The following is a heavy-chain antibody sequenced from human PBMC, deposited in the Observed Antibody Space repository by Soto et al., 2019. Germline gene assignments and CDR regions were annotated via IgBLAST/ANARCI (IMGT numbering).Heavy chain of an antibody. V-gene: IGHV3-30*04. CDR3: AGGTPIISGTTGGY. D-gene: IGHD1-20*01. CDR1: GITLSSYA. CDR2: ISSDGKNK. Sequence: QVQLVESGGGVVQPGTSLRLSCEGSGITLSSYAMHWVRQAPGKGLEWVAVISSDGKNKYYADSVKGRFSISRDTSKKEMYLQVNSLRTEDTAVYYCAGGTPIISGTTGGYWGQGTLVTVSS. J-gene: IGHJ4*02.